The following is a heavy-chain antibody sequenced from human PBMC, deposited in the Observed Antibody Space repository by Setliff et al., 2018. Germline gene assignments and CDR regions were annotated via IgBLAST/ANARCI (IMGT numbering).Heavy chain of an antibody. CDR3: AKSSGSSSATNLEY. V-gene: IGHV3-23*01. CDR1: GFTFFSYT. CDR2: ITDDGDTT. D-gene: IGHD3-10*01. Sequence: GESLKISCTTSGFTFFSYTMNWVRQAPGKGLEWVSAITDDGDTTHYAGSVKGRFTIDRDNTNSKLYLQMNSLRVEDTALYYCAKSSGSSSATNLEYWGQGTLVTVSS. J-gene: IGHJ4*02.